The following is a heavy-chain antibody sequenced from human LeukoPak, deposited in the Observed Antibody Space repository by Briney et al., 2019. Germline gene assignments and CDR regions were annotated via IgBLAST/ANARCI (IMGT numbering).Heavy chain of an antibody. J-gene: IGHJ4*02. CDR2: ISGSGGST. CDR1: GFTFSTYA. CDR3: AKDPIYDFWSGYYSYFDY. Sequence: SGGSLRLSCAASGFTFSTYAMGWVRQAPGKGLEWVSTISGSGGSTHYADSVKGRFTISRDNSKNTLYLQMNSLRAEDTAVYYCAKDPIYDFWSGYYSYFDYWGQGTLVTVSS. V-gene: IGHV3-23*01. D-gene: IGHD3-3*01.